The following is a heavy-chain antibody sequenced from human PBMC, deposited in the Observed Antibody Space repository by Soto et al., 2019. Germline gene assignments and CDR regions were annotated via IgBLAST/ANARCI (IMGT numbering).Heavy chain of an antibody. Sequence: PGGSLRLSCAASGFTFSSYWMHWVRQAPGKGLVWVSRINSDGSSTSYADSVKGRFTISRDNAKNTLYLQMNSLRAEDTAVYYCAREPGVATITRSFDYWGQGTLVTVSS. CDR3: AREPGVATITRSFDY. J-gene: IGHJ4*02. CDR1: GFTFSSYW. D-gene: IGHD5-12*01. CDR2: INSDGSST. V-gene: IGHV3-74*01.